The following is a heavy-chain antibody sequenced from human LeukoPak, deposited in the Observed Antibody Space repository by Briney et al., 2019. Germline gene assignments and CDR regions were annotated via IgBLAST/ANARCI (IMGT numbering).Heavy chain of an antibody. Sequence: GGSLRLSGAASGFSFSSYWMSWVRQAPGKGLEWVANINRDGNEKYYVDSVKGRFTISRDNAKNSLYLQMDSLRAEDTAVYYCARAPPRIMITFGGVNGYWGQGTLVTVSS. V-gene: IGHV3-7*04. CDR2: INRDGNEK. D-gene: IGHD3-16*01. CDR1: GFSFSSYW. CDR3: ARAPPRIMITFGGVNGY. J-gene: IGHJ4*02.